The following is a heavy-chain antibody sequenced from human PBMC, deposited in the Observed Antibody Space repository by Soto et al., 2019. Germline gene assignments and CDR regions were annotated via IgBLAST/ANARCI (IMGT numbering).Heavy chain of an antibody. CDR3: VSYVEMATPTPGYFQH. J-gene: IGHJ1*01. D-gene: IGHD5-12*01. V-gene: IGHV1-69*05. Sequence: QVQLVQSGAEVKKPGSSVKVSCKASGGTFSSYAISWVRQAPGQGLEWMGGIIPIFGTANYAQKFQGRVTITXXEXTXXAYMELSSLRSEDTAVYYCVSYVEMATPTPGYFQHWGQGTLVTVSS. CDR1: GGTFSSYA. CDR2: IIPIFGTA.